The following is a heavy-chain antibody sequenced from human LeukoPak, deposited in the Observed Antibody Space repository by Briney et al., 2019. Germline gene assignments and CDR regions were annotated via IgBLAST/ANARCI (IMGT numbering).Heavy chain of an antibody. CDR3: ATVFGY. Sequence: GGSLRLSCAVSGFTLSSDWMHWVRQAPGKGLEWFSRMKQDGSDTSYADSVKGRFTISRDNAKNTVYLQMNSLRAEDSAVYYCATVFGYWGQGTLVTVSS. CDR1: GFTLSSDW. V-gene: IGHV3-74*01. J-gene: IGHJ4*02. CDR2: MKQDGSDT.